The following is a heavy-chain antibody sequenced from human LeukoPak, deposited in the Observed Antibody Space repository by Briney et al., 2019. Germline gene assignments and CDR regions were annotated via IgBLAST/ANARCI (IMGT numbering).Heavy chain of an antibody. CDR3: ARDSSRLGGFDY. CDR1: GGSFSGYY. Sequence: SETLSLTCAVYGGSFSGYYWSWIRQPPGKGLEWIGEINHSGSTNYNPSLKSRVTISVDTSKNQFSLKLSSVTAADTAVYYCARDSSRLGGFDYWGQGTLVAVSS. J-gene: IGHJ4*02. D-gene: IGHD1-26*01. CDR2: INHSGST. V-gene: IGHV4-34*01.